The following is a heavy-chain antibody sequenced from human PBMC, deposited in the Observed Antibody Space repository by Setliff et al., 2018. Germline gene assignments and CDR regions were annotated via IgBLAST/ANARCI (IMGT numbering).Heavy chain of an antibody. Sequence: ASETLSLTCTVSGGSINSYYWSWIRQPPGKGLEWIAYISDSGSTNYNPSLKSRVTISIHMSWNQFSLRLSSLTAADTAVYYCARGAPQRSSFDSRYMDVWDKGATVTSP. V-gene: IGHV4-59*12. CDR2: ISDSGST. D-gene: IGHD1-1*01. CDR3: ARGAPQRSSFDSRYMDV. CDR1: GGSINSYY. J-gene: IGHJ6*03.